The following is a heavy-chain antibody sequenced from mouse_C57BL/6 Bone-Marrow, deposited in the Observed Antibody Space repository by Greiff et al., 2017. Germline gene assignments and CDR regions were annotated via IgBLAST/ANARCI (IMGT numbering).Heavy chain of an antibody. J-gene: IGHJ3*01. Sequence: DVMLVESGGGLVKPGGSLKLSCAASGFTFSSYTMSWVRQTPEKRLEWVATISGGGGNTYYPDSVKGRFTISRDNAKNTLYLQMSSLRSEDTALYYCARESSYPAWFAYWGQGTLVTVSA. D-gene: IGHD1-1*01. CDR3: ARESSYPAWFAY. V-gene: IGHV5-9*01. CDR2: ISGGGGNT. CDR1: GFTFSSYT.